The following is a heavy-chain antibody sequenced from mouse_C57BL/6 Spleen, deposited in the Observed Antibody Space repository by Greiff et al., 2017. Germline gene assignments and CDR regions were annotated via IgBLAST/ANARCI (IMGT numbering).Heavy chain of an antibody. CDR3: ARGLRSYAKEY. CDR1: GYTFTSYW. J-gene: IGHJ4*01. V-gene: IGHV1-59*01. CDR2: IDPSDSYT. D-gene: IGHD1-1*01. Sequence: VQLQQPGAELVRPGTSVKLSCKASGYTFTSYWMHWVKQRPGQGLEWIGVIDPSDSYTNYNQKFKGKATLTVDTSSSTASMQLSSLTSEDSAVYYCARGLRSYAKEYWGQGASVTVSS.